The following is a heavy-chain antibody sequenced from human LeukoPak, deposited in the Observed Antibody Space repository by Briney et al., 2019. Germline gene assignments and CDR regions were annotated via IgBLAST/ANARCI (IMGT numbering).Heavy chain of an antibody. V-gene: IGHV4-31*01. D-gene: IGHD3-9*01. Sequence: SQTMSLTCSVSGGSISSGGYYWNWTRQHPGKGLEWIRYIHYSGRTYYNPSLKSPVMVSVDTSKSQFSLRMSSVTAADTAVYYCARELRYSTNYSYYYGIDVWGKGTTVTVSS. CDR2: IHYSGRT. CDR3: ARELRYSTNYSYYYGIDV. J-gene: IGHJ6*04. CDR1: GGSISSGGYY.